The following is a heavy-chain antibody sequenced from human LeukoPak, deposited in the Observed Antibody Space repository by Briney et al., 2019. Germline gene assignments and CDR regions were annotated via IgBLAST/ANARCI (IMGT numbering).Heavy chain of an antibody. D-gene: IGHD1-1*01. Sequence: GGSLRLSCAASGFTFSSFDMHWVRQPTGQGLECVSTIGTASDTYYPGSVEGRFTLSRDNAKNSLYLQMNSLTAGDTAVYYCARGPPRGKYYYMDVWGKGTTVTVSS. J-gene: IGHJ6*03. CDR3: ARGPPRGKYYYMDV. CDR2: IGTASDT. CDR1: GFTFSSFD. V-gene: IGHV3-13*01.